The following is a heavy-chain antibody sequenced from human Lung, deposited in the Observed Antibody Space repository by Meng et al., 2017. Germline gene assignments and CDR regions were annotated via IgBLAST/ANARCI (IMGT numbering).Heavy chain of an antibody. D-gene: IGHD3-22*01. V-gene: IGHV2-5*02. CDR3: AHIVLYDSYDY. CDR2: IYWDDDK. Sequence: QYTFKYSGPPLGKPTQTLPLASTFFGFSLSTSGVGVGWIRQPPGKALEWLALIYWDDDKRYSPSLKSRLTITKDTSKNQVVLTMTNMDPVDTATYYCAHIVLYDSYDYWGQGTLVTVSS. J-gene: IGHJ4*02. CDR1: GFSLSTSGVG.